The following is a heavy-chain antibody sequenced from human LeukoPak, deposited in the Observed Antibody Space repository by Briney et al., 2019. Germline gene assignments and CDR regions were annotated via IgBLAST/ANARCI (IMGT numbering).Heavy chain of an antibody. D-gene: IGHD6-13*01. J-gene: IGHJ3*02. CDR3: AKASGYSSSWYEFGAFDI. Sequence: GGSLRLSCAASGFTFTNYGMHWVRQAPGKGLEWVAIIWHDGSNKYYADSVKGRFTISRDNSKNTLYLQMNSLRAEDTAVYYCAKASGYSSSWYEFGAFDIWGQGTMVTVSS. CDR2: IWHDGSNK. CDR1: GFTFTNYG. V-gene: IGHV3-30*02.